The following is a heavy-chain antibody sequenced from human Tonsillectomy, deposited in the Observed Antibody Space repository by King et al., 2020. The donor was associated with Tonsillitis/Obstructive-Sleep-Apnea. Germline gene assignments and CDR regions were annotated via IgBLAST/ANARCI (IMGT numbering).Heavy chain of an antibody. V-gene: IGHV3-48*03. CDR1: GFTFSSYE. CDR3: ARVGLEYQLLGPWGYYGMDV. J-gene: IGHJ6*02. Sequence: VQLVESGGGLVQPGGSLRLSCAASGFTFSSYEMNWVRQAPGKGLEWVSYISSSGSTIYSADSVKGRFTISRDNAKNSLSLQMNSLRAEDTAVYYCARVGLEYQLLGPWGYYGMDVWGLGTTVTVSS. D-gene: IGHD2-2*01. CDR2: ISSSGSTI.